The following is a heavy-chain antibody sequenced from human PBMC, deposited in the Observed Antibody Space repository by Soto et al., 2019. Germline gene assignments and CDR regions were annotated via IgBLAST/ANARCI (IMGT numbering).Heavy chain of an antibody. CDR3: ARSPSGNEDFDY. D-gene: IGHD5-12*01. Sequence: SRDTISIDKSKNQFSLKLSSVTAADTAVYYCARSPSGNEDFDYWGRGTLVTVSS. J-gene: IGHJ4*02. V-gene: IGHV4-4*02.